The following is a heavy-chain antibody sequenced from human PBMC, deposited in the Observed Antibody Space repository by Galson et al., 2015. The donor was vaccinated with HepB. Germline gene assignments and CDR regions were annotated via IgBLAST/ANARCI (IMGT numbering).Heavy chain of an antibody. D-gene: IGHD2-2*01. CDR3: AREGYCSSTRCYGDY. J-gene: IGHJ4*02. Sequence: SLRLSCAASGFTLSSYAMSWVRQAPGKGLEWVSAISGSGDNTYYADSVKGRFTISRDNSKNTLYLQMNSLRAEDTAVYYCAREGYCSSTRCYGDYWGQGTLATVSS. CDR1: GFTLSSYA. V-gene: IGHV3-23*01. CDR2: ISGSGDNT.